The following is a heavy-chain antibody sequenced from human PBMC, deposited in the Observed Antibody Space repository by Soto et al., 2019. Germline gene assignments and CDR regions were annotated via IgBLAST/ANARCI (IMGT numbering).Heavy chain of an antibody. Sequence: QEQLVQSGAEVKEPGASVKVSCKASGYTFINYYIHWVRQDPGKGLEWMAIINPMGGSTNYAQEFQGRVTLTSDTSTSTVYMELSSLRFEDTALFYCARDLAAGDLGGQGTLVTVSS. V-gene: IGHV1-46*01. D-gene: IGHD6-13*01. CDR3: ARDLAAGDL. CDR1: GYTFINYY. CDR2: INPMGGST. J-gene: IGHJ5*02.